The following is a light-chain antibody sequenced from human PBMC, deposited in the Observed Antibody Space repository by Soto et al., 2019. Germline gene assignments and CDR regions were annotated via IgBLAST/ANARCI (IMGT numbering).Light chain of an antibody. CDR1: SSDVGASNY. CDR3: NSYTSNNTYV. CDR2: DVS. V-gene: IGLV2-14*03. Sequence: QSVLTQPASVSGSPGQAITISCSGTSSDVGASNYVSWYQQHPGKAPKLMIYDVSNRPSGVSNRFSGSKSGNTASLTISGLRAEDEADYYCNSYTSNNTYVFGTGTKFTVL. J-gene: IGLJ1*01.